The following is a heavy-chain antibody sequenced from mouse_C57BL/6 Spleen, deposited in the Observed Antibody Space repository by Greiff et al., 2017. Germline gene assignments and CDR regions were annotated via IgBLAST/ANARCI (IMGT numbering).Heavy chain of an antibody. V-gene: IGHV1-72*01. CDR3: ARTGPYAMDY. J-gene: IGHJ4*01. Sequence: QVKLQQPGAELVKPGASVKLSCKASGYTFTSYWMHWVKQRPGRGLEWIGRIAPNSGGTKYNEKFKSKATLTVDKPTSTAYMQLSSLTSEDSAVYYCARTGPYAMDYWGQGTSVTVSS. CDR1: GYTFTSYW. CDR2: IAPNSGGT.